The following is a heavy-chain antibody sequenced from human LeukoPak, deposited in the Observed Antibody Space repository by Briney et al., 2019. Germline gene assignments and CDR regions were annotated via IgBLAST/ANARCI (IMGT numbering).Heavy chain of an antibody. J-gene: IGHJ5*02. CDR2: ISSSGSSI. Sequence: PGGSLRLSCAASGLTFSDYYMTWIRQAPGKGLEWVSYISSSGSSIYYAGSVKGRFTISRDNAKNSLYLQMNSLRVEDTAVYYCAGKYDFWSGPADPQPFDPWGQGTLVTVSS. CDR1: GLTFSDYY. CDR3: AGKYDFWSGPADPQPFDP. V-gene: IGHV3-11*01. D-gene: IGHD3-3*01.